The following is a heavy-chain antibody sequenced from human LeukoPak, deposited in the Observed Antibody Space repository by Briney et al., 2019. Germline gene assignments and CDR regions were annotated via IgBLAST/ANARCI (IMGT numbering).Heavy chain of an antibody. CDR1: GFSLSTRGVG. CDR3: ALLTLGGDWGPFFDY. D-gene: IGHD2-21*02. Sequence: SGPTPAKPTQTLTLTCTFSGFSLSTRGVGVGWIRQPPGKALEWLALIYWDDDKRYSPSLKSRLTITQDTSKNQVVPTMTNMDPVDTATYYCALLTLGGDWGPFFDYWGQGTLVTVSS. CDR2: IYWDDDK. J-gene: IGHJ4*02. V-gene: IGHV2-5*02.